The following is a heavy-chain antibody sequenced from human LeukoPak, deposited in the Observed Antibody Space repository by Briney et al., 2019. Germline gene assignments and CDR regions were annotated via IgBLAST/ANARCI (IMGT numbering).Heavy chain of an antibody. D-gene: IGHD4-23*01. J-gene: IGHJ6*03. CDR1: GYTFTGYY. CDR2: ISPNNGGT. Sequence: GASVKVSCKASGYTFTGYYMHWVRQAPGQGLEWMGRISPNNGGTNYAQKFQGRVTMNTDTSISTAYMELRRLRTDDTAVYYCAREVPTVACYYTDDWGKGTTVTVSS. CDR3: AREVPTVACYYTDD. V-gene: IGHV1-2*06.